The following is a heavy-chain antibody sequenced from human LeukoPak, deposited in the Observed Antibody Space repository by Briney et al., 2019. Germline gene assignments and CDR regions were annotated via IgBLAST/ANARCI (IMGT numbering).Heavy chain of an antibody. J-gene: IGHJ6*03. CDR3: ARGEQQLPYYYYMDV. D-gene: IGHD6-13*01. Sequence: ASVKVSCKASGYTFTSYDINWVRQAPGQGLEWMGWMNPNSGNTGYAQKFQGRVTMTRNTSISTAYMELSSLRSEDTAVYYCARGEQQLPYYYYMDVWGKGTTVTVSS. CDR1: GYTFTSYD. V-gene: IGHV1-8*01. CDR2: MNPNSGNT.